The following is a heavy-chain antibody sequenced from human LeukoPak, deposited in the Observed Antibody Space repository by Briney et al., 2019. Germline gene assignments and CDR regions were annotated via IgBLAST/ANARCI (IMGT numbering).Heavy chain of an antibody. D-gene: IGHD5-18*01. CDR1: GFTFSSYG. V-gene: IGHV3-30*18. Sequence: GGSQRLSCAASGFTFSSYGMHWVRQAPGKGLEWVAVISYDGSNKYYADSVKGRFTISRDNSKNTLYLQMNSLRAEDTAVYYCAKERIQLWNTYYFDYWGQGTLVTVSS. CDR3: AKERIQLWNTYYFDY. CDR2: ISYDGSNK. J-gene: IGHJ4*02.